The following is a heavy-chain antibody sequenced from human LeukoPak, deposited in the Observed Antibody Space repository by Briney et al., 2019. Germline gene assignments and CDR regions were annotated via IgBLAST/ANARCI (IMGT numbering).Heavy chain of an antibody. CDR1: GGSFSGYY. CDR2: INHSGST. D-gene: IGHD2-2*01. J-gene: IGHJ5*02. CDR3: ARRNGYCSSTSCYLNWFDP. Sequence: SETLSLTCAVYGGSFSGYYWSWIRQPPGKGLEWIGEINHSGSTNYNPSLKSRVTISVDTSKNQFSLKLSSVTAADTAVYYCARRNGYCSSTSCYLNWFDPWGQGTLVTVSS. V-gene: IGHV4-34*01.